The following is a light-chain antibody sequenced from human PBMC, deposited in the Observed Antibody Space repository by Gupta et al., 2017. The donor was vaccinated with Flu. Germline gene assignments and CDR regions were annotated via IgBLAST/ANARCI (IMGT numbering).Light chain of an antibody. CDR2: EGS. CDR1: SSDVGSYNL. V-gene: IGLV2-23*01. Sequence: QSALTQLAPVSGSPGQSITISCTGTSSDVGSYNLVSWYQQHPGKAPKLMIYEGSKRPSGVSNRFSGSTSGNTASLTISGLQAEDEADYYCCSYAGSSTWVFGGGTKLTVL. CDR3: CSYAGSSTWV. J-gene: IGLJ3*02.